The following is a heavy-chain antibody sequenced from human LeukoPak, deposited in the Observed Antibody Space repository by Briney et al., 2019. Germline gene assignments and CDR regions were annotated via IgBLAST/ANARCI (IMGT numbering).Heavy chain of an antibody. Sequence: GGSLRLSCAASGFTFDDYAMHWVRQAPGKGLEWVSGISWNSGSIGYADSVKGRFTISRDNAQNSLYLQMNSLRAEDMALYYCAKDGDRWFGELGAFDIWGQGTMVTVSS. CDR2: ISWNSGSI. CDR3: AKDGDRWFGELGAFDI. CDR1: GFTFDDYA. J-gene: IGHJ3*02. V-gene: IGHV3-9*03. D-gene: IGHD3-10*01.